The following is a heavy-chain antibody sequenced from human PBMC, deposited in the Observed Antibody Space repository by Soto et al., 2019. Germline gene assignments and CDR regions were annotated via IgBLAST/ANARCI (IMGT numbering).Heavy chain of an antibody. CDR1: GGSISSGGYY. J-gene: IGHJ4*02. D-gene: IGHD1-26*01. V-gene: IGHV4-31*03. CDR3: ARVGGGSYYPRYYFDY. CDR2: IYYSGST. Sequence: SETLSLTCTVSGGSISSGGYYWSWIRQHPGKGLEWIGYIYYSGSTYYNPSLKSRVTISVDTSKNQFSLKLSSVTAADTAVYYCARVGGGSYYPRYYFDYWGQGTLVTVSS.